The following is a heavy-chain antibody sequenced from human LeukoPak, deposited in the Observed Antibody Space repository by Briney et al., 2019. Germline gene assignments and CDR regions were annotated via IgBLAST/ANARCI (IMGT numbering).Heavy chain of an antibody. CDR2: ISSSGSTI. CDR1: GFTFSDYY. D-gene: IGHD3-22*01. J-gene: IGHJ4*02. CDR3: ARLYYYDSSGYLDY. Sequence: PGGSLRLSCAASGFTFSDYYMSWIRQAPGKGLEGGSYISSSGSTIYYADSVKGRFTISRDNAKNSLYLQMNSLRAEDTAVYYCARLYYYDSSGYLDYWGQGTLVTVSS. V-gene: IGHV3-11*01.